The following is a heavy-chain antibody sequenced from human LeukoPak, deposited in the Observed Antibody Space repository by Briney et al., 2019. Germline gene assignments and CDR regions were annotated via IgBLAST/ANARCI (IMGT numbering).Heavy chain of an antibody. CDR3: ARVKAVSRFLEWLPCPMDV. CDR1: GGSFSGYY. J-gene: IGHJ6*03. V-gene: IGHV4-34*01. D-gene: IGHD3-3*01. Sequence: SETLSLTCAVYGGSFSGYYWSWIRQPPGKGLEWIGEINHSGSTNYNPSLKSRVTISVDTSKNQFSLKLSSVTAADTAVYYCARVKAVSRFLEWLPCPMDVWGKGTTVTVSS. CDR2: INHSGST.